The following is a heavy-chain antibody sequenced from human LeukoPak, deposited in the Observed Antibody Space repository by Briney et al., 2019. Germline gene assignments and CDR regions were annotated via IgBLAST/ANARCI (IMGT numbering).Heavy chain of an antibody. J-gene: IGHJ4*02. CDR2: ISYHGNNE. Sequence: GGSLRLSCAASGFTFSLYGMHWVRQAPGKGLEWEAVISYHGNNEYYADSVKGRFTISRDNSKNTLYLQMNSLTAEDTAVYYCARCPESSGYYYELDSWGQGTLVTVSS. CDR1: GFTFSLYG. D-gene: IGHD3-22*01. CDR3: ARCPESSGYYYELDS. V-gene: IGHV3-30*03.